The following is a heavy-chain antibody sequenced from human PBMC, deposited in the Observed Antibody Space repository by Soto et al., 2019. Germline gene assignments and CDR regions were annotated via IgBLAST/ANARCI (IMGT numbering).Heavy chain of an antibody. CDR2: IYYSGST. Sequence: QVQLQESGPGLVKPSQTLSLTCTVSGGSISSGGYYWSWIRQHPGKGLEWIGYIYYSGSTYYNPSLKSRVTISVDTSKNQFSLKLSSVTAADTAVYYCARAGGTMVRGINWFDPWGQGTLVTVSS. CDR3: ARAGGTMVRGINWFDP. CDR1: GGSISSGGYY. J-gene: IGHJ5*02. V-gene: IGHV4-31*03. D-gene: IGHD3-10*01.